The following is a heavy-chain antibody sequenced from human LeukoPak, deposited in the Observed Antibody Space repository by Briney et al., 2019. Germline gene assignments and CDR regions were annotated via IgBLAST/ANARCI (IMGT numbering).Heavy chain of an antibody. CDR1: GGTFSRYA. CDR2: ITPIFGTA. Sequence: SVKVSCKASGGTFSRYAISWVRQAPGQGLEWMGGITPIFGTANYAQKFQGRVTITADKSTSTAYMELSSLRSEDTAVYYCAREGDGYISDAFDIWGQGTMVTVSS. CDR3: AREGDGYISDAFDI. D-gene: IGHD5-24*01. V-gene: IGHV1-69*06. J-gene: IGHJ3*02.